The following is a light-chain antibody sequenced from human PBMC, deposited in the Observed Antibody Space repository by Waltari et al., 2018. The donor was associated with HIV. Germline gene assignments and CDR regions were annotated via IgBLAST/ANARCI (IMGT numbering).Light chain of an antibody. CDR1: QDISSN. V-gene: IGKV3D-11*01. CDR2: DAS. CDR3: QQPET. Sequence: EIVLTQSPPTLSLSPGERATLSCRASQDISSNLAWYQQKPGQAPRLLIYDASNRATGIPARISGSGSGTDFTLTISSLEPEDFAVYYCQQPETFGPGTKVDIK. J-gene: IGKJ3*01.